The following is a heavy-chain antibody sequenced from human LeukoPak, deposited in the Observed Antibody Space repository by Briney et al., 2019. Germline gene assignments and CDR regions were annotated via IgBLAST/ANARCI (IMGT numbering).Heavy chain of an antibody. D-gene: IGHD1-14*01. Sequence: ASVKVSCKASGGTFSSYAISWVRQAPGQGLEWMGGIIPIFGTANYAQKFQGRVTITADKSTSTAYMELSSLRSEDTAVYYCARDRRYGVQDDAFDIWGQGTMVTVSS. CDR2: IIPIFGTA. CDR3: ARDRRYGVQDDAFDI. J-gene: IGHJ3*02. V-gene: IGHV1-69*06. CDR1: GGTFSSYA.